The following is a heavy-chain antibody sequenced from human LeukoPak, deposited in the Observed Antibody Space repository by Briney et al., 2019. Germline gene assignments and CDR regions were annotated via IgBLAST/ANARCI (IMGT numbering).Heavy chain of an antibody. CDR1: GDRFTSYW. Sequence: GESLKISCKASGDRFTSYWIGWVRQMPGKGLEWMGIIYPGDSDTRYSPSFQGQVTISADKSISTAYLQWSSLKASDTAMYYCARLIAVAGEIDYWGQGTLVTVSS. J-gene: IGHJ4*02. CDR3: ARLIAVAGEIDY. CDR2: IYPGDSDT. V-gene: IGHV5-51*01. D-gene: IGHD6-19*01.